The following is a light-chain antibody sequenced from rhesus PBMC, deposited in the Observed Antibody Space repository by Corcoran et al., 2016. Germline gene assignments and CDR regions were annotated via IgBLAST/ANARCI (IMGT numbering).Light chain of an antibody. J-gene: IGLJ2*01. CDR3: WLLYNDVGF. CDR1: AGAVTGSHY. V-gene: IGLV7-88*01. Sequence: QAVVTQEPSLTVSPGGTVTLTCGSSAGAVTGSHYPYWFQQKPGQAPRTLIYDTSNKLSWTPARFSGSLLGGKAALTRAGGQFEDEAESYCWLLYNDVGFFGGGTRLTVL. CDR2: DTS.